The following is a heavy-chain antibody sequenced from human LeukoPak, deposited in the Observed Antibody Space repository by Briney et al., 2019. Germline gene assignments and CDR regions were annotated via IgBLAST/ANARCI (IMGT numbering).Heavy chain of an antibody. CDR3: AAEPRIAVSGPSDY. CDR1: GFTFSSYA. V-gene: IGHV3-23*01. Sequence: GGSLRLSCAASGFTFSSYAMSWVRQAPGKGPECVSAISGSGGSTYYADSVRGRFTISRDNSKNTLYLQMNSLKVEDTAVYYCAAEPRIAVSGPSDYWGQGTLVSVSS. D-gene: IGHD6-19*01. J-gene: IGHJ4*02. CDR2: ISGSGGST.